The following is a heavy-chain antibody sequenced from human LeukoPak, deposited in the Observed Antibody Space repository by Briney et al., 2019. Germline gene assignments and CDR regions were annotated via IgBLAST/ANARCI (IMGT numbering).Heavy chain of an antibody. CDR2: IYYSGST. Sequence: SETLSLTCTVSGGSISSSSYYWGWIRQPPGKGLEWIANIYYSGSTYYNPSLKSRVTISVYTSKNQFSLKLSSVTAADTAVYYCARHRSTMVRYHTPGWFDPWGQGTLVTVSS. CDR3: ARHRSTMVRYHTPGWFDP. D-gene: IGHD3-10*01. CDR1: GGSISSSSYY. J-gene: IGHJ5*02. V-gene: IGHV4-39*01.